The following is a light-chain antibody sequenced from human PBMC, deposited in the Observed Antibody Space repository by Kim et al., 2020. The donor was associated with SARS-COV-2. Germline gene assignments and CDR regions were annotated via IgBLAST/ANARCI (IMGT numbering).Light chain of an antibody. V-gene: IGLV3-1*01. J-gene: IGLJ2*01. CDR3: QAWDCNTANVV. Sequence: PGQTATITCSGDNLENKYVCGYQQKPGQSPILVIYQHSRRPSGIPERFSVSKSGNSDILTISGTQAFDEADYYCQAWDCNTANVVFGGGTQLTVL. CDR2: QHS. CDR1: NLENKY.